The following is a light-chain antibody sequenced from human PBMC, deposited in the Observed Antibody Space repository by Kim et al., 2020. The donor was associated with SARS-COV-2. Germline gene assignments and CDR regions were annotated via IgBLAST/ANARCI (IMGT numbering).Light chain of an antibody. CDR1: QSVLARSNNKNS. CDR3: QQYYSAPWT. V-gene: IGKV4-1*01. CDR2: WAS. Sequence: AALTCKSSQSVLARSNNKNSLAWYQQKPGQPPKLLIYWASIRDSGVPDRFSGSGSGTDFTLTISNLQAEDVAVYYCQQYYSAPWTFGPGTKVDIK. J-gene: IGKJ1*01.